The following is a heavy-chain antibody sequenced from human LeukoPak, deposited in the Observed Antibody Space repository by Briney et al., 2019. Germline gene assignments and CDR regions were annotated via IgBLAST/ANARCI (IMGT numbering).Heavy chain of an antibody. CDR3: ARDFLGYSYGWDYYYMDV. Sequence: SETLSLTCTVSGGSISSSSYYWGWIRQPAGKGLEWIGRIYTSGSTNYNPSLKSRVTMSVDTSKNQFSLKLSSVTAADTAVYYCARDFLGYSYGWDYYYMDVWGKGTTVTVSS. J-gene: IGHJ6*03. D-gene: IGHD5-18*01. CDR2: IYTSGST. V-gene: IGHV4-61*02. CDR1: GGSISSSSYY.